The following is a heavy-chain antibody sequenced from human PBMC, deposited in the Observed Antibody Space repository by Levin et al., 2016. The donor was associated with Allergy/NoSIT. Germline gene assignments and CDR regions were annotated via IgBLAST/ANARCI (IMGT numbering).Heavy chain of an antibody. CDR2: IRSRLNNYAT. CDR1: GFTFSDSA. Sequence: GESLKISCAASGFTFSDSAVHWVRQASGKGLEWVGRIRSRLNNYATTYAASLEGRITISRDDSKDTAYLQMDSLKFEDTAVYYCTRIGITGTTPFDFWGPGTLVTVSS. V-gene: IGHV3-73*01. CDR3: TRIGITGTTPFDF. J-gene: IGHJ5*01. D-gene: IGHD1-7*01.